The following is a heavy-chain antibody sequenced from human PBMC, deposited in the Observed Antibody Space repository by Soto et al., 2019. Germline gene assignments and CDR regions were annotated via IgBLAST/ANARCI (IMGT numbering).Heavy chain of an antibody. V-gene: IGHV1-8*01. CDR3: ARGPGSWYYYYMDV. D-gene: IGHD6-13*01. CDR2: MNPNSGNT. J-gene: IGHJ6*03. CDR1: GYTFTSYD. Sequence: QVQLVQSGAEVKKPGASVKVSCKASGYTFTSYDINWVRQATGQGREWMGWMNPNSGNTGYAQKFQARVTMTRNTSISTAYMALSSLRSENTAVYYCARGPGSWYYYYMDVWGKGTTVTVSS.